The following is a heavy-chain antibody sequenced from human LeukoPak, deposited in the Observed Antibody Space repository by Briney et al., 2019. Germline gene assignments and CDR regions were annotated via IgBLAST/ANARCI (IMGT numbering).Heavy chain of an antibody. Sequence: SETLSLTCTVSGDSVSSSDYYWDWLRQPPGNGLEWIGNIYDSGKIHYKPSLRSRVTISVDTSKNQYYLKLSSVTAADTAVYYCAREGTAKPFDYWGQGTLVTVSS. CDR1: GDSVSSSDYY. V-gene: IGHV4-39*07. CDR3: AREGTAKPFDY. CDR2: IYDSGKI. D-gene: IGHD5-18*01. J-gene: IGHJ4*02.